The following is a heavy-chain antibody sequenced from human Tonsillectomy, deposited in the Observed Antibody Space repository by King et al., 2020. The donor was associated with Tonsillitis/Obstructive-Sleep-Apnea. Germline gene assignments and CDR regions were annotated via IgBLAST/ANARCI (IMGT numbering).Heavy chain of an antibody. CDR1: GYSFISYG. D-gene: IGHD3-3*01. CDR3: ARDEPRFWGDYLTFDY. CDR2: ISAYNGNT. Sequence: VQLVESGAEIKKPGASVKVSCKASGYSFISYGISWVRQAPGQGLEWMGWISAYNGNTNYAQKLQGRVTMTTDTSTSTAYMELRSLRSDDTAVYYCARDEPRFWGDYLTFDYWGQGTLVTVSS. V-gene: IGHV1-18*01. J-gene: IGHJ4*02.